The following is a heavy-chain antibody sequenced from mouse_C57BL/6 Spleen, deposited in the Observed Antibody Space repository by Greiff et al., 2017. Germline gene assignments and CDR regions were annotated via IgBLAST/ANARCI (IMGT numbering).Heavy chain of an antibody. CDR2: ISSGSSTI. CDR1: GFTFSDYG. CDR3: ARPYDGYSTWFAY. D-gene: IGHD2-3*01. Sequence: EVQRVESGGGLVKPGGSLKLSCAASGFTFSDYGMHWVRQAPEKGLEWVAYISSGSSTIYYADTVKGRFTISRDNAKNTLFLQMTSLRSEDTAMYYCARPYDGYSTWFAYWGQGTLVTVSA. J-gene: IGHJ3*01. V-gene: IGHV5-17*01.